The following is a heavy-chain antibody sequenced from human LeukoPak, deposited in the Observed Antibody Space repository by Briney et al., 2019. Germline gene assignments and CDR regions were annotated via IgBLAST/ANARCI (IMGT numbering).Heavy chain of an antibody. J-gene: IGHJ4*02. D-gene: IGHD3-10*01. CDR2: ISYDGSNK. CDR3: AKDAVQGVMVRPLFDY. Sequence: PGGSLRLSCAASGFTFSSYGMHWVRQAPGKGLEWVAVISYDGSNKYYADSVKGRFTISRDNSKNTLYLQMNSLRAEDTAVYYCAKDAVQGVMVRPLFDYWGQGTLVTVSS. CDR1: GFTFSSYG. V-gene: IGHV3-30*18.